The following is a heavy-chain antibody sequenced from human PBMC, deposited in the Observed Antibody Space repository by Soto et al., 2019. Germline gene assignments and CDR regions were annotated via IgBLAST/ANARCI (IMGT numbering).Heavy chain of an antibody. J-gene: IGHJ4*02. D-gene: IGHD3-22*01. CDR2: IYHSGST. V-gene: IGHV4-4*02. CDR1: GGSISSSNW. Sequence: SETLSLTCAVSGGSISSSNWWRWVRQPPGKGLEWIGEIYHSGSTNYNPSLKSRVTISVDKSKNQFSLKLSSVTAADTAVYYCAREHYYDSSGYSVTFDYWGQGTLVTVSS. CDR3: AREHYYDSSGYSVTFDY.